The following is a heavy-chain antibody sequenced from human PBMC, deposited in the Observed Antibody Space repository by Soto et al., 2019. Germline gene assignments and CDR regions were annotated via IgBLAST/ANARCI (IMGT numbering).Heavy chain of an antibody. CDR2: INPKSGDT. CDR3: ARDFNRVGSTGDYSYGMDV. V-gene: IGHV1-2*02. Sequence: QAQLVQAGDEVKNTGASVKVSCKTSGYTFTNWYIHWVRQAPGQGLEWLGWINPKSGDTHYAQKLRDRVTMTADTSTDTAYMELKRLRPDDTATFYCARDFNRVGSTGDYSYGMDVWGQGTTVTVFS. CDR1: GYTFTNWY. J-gene: IGHJ6*02. D-gene: IGHD7-27*01.